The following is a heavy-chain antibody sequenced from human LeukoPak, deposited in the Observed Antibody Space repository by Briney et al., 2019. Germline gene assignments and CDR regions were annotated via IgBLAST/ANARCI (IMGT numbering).Heavy chain of an antibody. J-gene: IGHJ3*02. Sequence: SVKVSCKASGFTFTSSAVQWARQARGQRLEWIGWIVVGSGNTNYAQKFQERVTITRDMSTSTAYMELSSLRSEDTAVYYCAAETTVTYTLAAFDIWGQGTMVTVSS. CDR1: GFTFTSSA. CDR2: IVVGSGNT. CDR3: AAETTVTYTLAAFDI. D-gene: IGHD4-11*01. V-gene: IGHV1-58*01.